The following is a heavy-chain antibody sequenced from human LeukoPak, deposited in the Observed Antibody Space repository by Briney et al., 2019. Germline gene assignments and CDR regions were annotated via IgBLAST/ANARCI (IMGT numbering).Heavy chain of an antibody. V-gene: IGHV3-74*01. CDR1: GFTFSTYW. J-gene: IGHJ3*02. Sequence: PGGSLRPSCAASGFTFSTYWMHWVRQAPGKGLVWVSRINTEGSNTNYADSVKGRFTISRDNAENTLYLQMNSLRAEDTAVYYCARAEDCSSTSCPRAFDIWGQGTMVTVSS. CDR3: ARAEDCSSTSCPRAFDI. D-gene: IGHD2-2*01. CDR2: INTEGSNT.